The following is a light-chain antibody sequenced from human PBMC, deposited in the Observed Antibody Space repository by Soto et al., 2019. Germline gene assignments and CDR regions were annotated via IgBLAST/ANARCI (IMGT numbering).Light chain of an antibody. CDR2: GNN. CDR1: TSNIGTGYD. V-gene: IGLV1-40*01. CDR3: QSYDDSLSGSGV. Sequence: QSVLTQPPSVSGAPGQRVSISCSGTTSNIGTGYDVHWYQQLPGTAPKLVIYGNNNRPSGVPDRFSGSRSGTSVSLVITGLQAEDEADYYCQSYDDSLSGSGVFGGGTKLTVL. J-gene: IGLJ2*01.